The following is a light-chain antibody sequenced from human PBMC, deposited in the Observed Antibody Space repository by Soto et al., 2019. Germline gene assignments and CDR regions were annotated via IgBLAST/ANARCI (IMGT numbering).Light chain of an antibody. CDR1: SSDIGGYNY. J-gene: IGLJ1*01. CDR3: ISYTSASLYV. V-gene: IGLV2-14*03. CDR2: DVT. Sequence: QSVLTQPASVSGAPGQSITVACSGTSSDIGGYNYVSWYQQHPGKAPKLIIHDVTDRPSGVSYRFSGSKSGNTASLTISGLQAEDEADYYCISYTSASLYVFGTGTKVTV.